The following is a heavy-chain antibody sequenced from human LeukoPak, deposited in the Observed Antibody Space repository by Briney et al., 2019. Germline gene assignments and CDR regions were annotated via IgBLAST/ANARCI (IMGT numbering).Heavy chain of an antibody. CDR1: GFTFSSYE. V-gene: IGHV3-48*03. D-gene: IGHD2-2*01. CDR3: AREYCSSTSCYYYYYYYYMDV. CDR2: ISTSGTTI. Sequence: GGSLRLSCAASGFTFSSYEMNWVRQAPGKGLEWVSYISTSGTTIQYADSVKGRFTISRDNAKNSLYLQMNSLRAEDTAVYYCAREYCSSTSCYYYYYYYYMDVWGKGTTVTVSS. J-gene: IGHJ6*03.